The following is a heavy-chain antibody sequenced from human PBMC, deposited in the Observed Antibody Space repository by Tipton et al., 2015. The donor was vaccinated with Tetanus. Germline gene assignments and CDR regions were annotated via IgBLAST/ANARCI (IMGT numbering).Heavy chain of an antibody. CDR3: ARDYPVFDY. V-gene: IGHV3-53*01. D-gene: IGHD3-16*02. CDR2: TYGDGST. CDR1: GFSDSRKY. J-gene: IGHJ4*02. Sequence: SLRLSCAASGFSDSRKYMTWVRQAPGKGLEWVSLTYGDGSTYYADSVKGRFTISRDNSKNTLYLQMSNLRAEDTAVYYCARDYPVFDYWGQGTLVTFSS.